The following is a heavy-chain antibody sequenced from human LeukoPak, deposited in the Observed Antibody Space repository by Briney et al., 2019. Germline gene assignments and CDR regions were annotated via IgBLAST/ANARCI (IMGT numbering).Heavy chain of an antibody. J-gene: IGHJ5*02. CDR2: IYPGDSDT. Sequence: GEAVKFSCPGSGYSFTSYWIGWVRHMRGKGMEWMGIIYPGDSDTRYTPSFQGQVTISADKSISTAYLQWSSLKASDTAMYYCARHHPRYCSSNSCYTLEGISPFDPWGQGTLVTVSS. CDR3: ARHHPRYCSSNSCYTLEGISPFDP. D-gene: IGHD2-2*02. V-gene: IGHV5-51*01. CDR1: GYSFTSYW.